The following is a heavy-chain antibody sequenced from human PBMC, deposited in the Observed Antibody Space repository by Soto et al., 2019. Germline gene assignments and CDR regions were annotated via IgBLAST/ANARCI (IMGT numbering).Heavy chain of an antibody. CDR2: INHSGST. CDR1: GGSFSGYY. V-gene: IGHV4-34*01. CDR3: ARGPPIYYGSGSYYNANYYYYGMDV. D-gene: IGHD3-10*01. Sequence: SSETLSLTCAVYGGSFSGYYWSWIRQPPGKGLEWIGEINHSGSTNYNPSLKSRVTISVDTSKNQFSLKLSSVTAADTAVYYCARGPPIYYGSGSYYNANYYYYGMDVWGQGTTVTVSS. J-gene: IGHJ6*02.